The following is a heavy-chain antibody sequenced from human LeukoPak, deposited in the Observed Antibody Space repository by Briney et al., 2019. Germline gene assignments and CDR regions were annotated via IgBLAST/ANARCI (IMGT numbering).Heavy chain of an antibody. CDR1: GGSISSYY. D-gene: IGHD1-26*01. V-gene: IGHV4-4*07. J-gene: IGHJ4*02. CDR3: ARDLLGLGGNYFSSGSFYFDY. CDR2: IYTSGST. Sequence: SETLSLTCTVSGGSISSYYWSWIRQPAGKGLEWIGRIYTSGSTNYKSSLKSRVTMSVDTSKNQFSLKLSSVTAADTAVYYCARDLLGLGGNYFSSGSFYFDYWGQGTLVTVSS.